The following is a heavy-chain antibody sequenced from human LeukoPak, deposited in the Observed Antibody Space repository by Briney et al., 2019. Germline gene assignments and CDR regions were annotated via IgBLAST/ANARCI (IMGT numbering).Heavy chain of an antibody. CDR2: VYYSGNT. J-gene: IGHJ4*02. CDR1: GGDIISRRHY. D-gene: IGHD1-1*01. Sequence: PSETLSLTCTVSGGDIISRRHYWGWIRQPPGKGLEWIGSVYYSGNTYYNPSLKRRASISIDTPTAKNQFSLTLTSVTAADTAVYYCARHHAEILVPNDWGQGTLVTVSS. V-gene: IGHV4-39*01. CDR3: ARHHAEILVPND.